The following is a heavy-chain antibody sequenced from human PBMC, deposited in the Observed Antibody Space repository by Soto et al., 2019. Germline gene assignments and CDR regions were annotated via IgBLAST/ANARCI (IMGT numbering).Heavy chain of an antibody. CDR2: TYPGDSDT. V-gene: IGHV5-51*01. J-gene: IGHJ5*02. D-gene: IGHD2-8*01. Sequence: GESLKISCKASGYNFRGYWIGWVRQISGRGLEWMGITYPGDSDTIYSPSFKGQVTISVDTSISTVYLQWSSLKASDTGMYYCARRLYFDTLFDPWGQGTLVTVSS. CDR1: GYNFRGYW. CDR3: ARRLYFDTLFDP.